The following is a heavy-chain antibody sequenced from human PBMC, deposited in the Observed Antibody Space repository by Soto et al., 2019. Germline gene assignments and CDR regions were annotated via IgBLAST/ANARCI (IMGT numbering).Heavy chain of an antibody. D-gene: IGHD2-8*02. CDR1: GVSFGPYY. Sequence: ETLSLTCVVYGVSFGPYYWSWIRQPPGKGLEWIGESNHRGDTNYNPSLKSRVTISVDTPKNQFSLRLTSVTAADTAVYFCAGIASLGTVVHWGRGTLVTVSS. CDR2: SNHRGDT. CDR3: AGIASLGTVVH. V-gene: IGHV4-34*01. J-gene: IGHJ5*02.